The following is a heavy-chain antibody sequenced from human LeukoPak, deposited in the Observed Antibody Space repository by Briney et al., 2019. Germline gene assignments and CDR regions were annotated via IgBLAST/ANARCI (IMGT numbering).Heavy chain of an antibody. D-gene: IGHD4-17*01. CDR3: ARQPTYGWFDP. CDR2: INHSGST. J-gene: IGHJ5*02. Sequence: SETLSLTCAVYGGSFSGYYWSWIRQPPGKGLEWIGEINHSGSTNYNPSLKSRVTISVDTSKNQFSLKLSSVTAADTAVYYCARQPTYGWFDPWGQGTLVTVSS. CDR1: GGSFSGYY. V-gene: IGHV4-34*01.